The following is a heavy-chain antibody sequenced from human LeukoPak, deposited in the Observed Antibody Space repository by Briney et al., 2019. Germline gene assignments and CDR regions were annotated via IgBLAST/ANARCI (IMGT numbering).Heavy chain of an antibody. CDR3: ARDIGSAYRNGLYYCFGMDV. CDR1: GYTFTGYY. V-gene: IGHV1-2*02. D-gene: IGHD5-18*01. CDR2: INPNSGDT. J-gene: IGHJ6*02. Sequence: ASVKVSCKASGYTFTGYYMHWVRQAPGQGLEWMGWINPNSGDTNYAQKFQGRVTMTRDTSISTAYVELSRLRSDDTAVYYCARDIGSAYRNGLYYCFGMDVRGQGTTVTVSS.